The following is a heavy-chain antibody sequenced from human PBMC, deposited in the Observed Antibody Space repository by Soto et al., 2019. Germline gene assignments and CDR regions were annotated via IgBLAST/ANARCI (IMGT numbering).Heavy chain of an antibody. CDR2: IYYSGST. D-gene: IGHD3-16*01. CDR3: ARVFFNYDYIWGEPYYFDY. CDR1: GGSISSGGYY. Sequence: SETLSLTCTVSGGSISSGGYYWSWIRQHPGKGLEWIGYIYYSGSTYYNTSLKSRVTISVDTSKNQFSLKLSSVTAADTAVYYCARVFFNYDYIWGEPYYFDYWGQGTLVTVSS. J-gene: IGHJ4*02. V-gene: IGHV4-31*03.